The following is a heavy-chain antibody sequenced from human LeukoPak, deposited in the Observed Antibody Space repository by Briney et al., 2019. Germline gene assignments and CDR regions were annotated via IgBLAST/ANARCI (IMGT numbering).Heavy chain of an antibody. Sequence: ASVKVSCKASGYTFTSYGISWVRQAPGQGLEWMGWISAYNGSTNYAQKLQGRVTMTTDTSTSTAYMELRSLRSDDTAVYYCARVAKGGAVTTSNSEFWGDWGQGTLVTVSS. CDR2: ISAYNGST. CDR3: ARVAKGGAVTTSNSEFWGD. D-gene: IGHD3-16*01. J-gene: IGHJ4*02. V-gene: IGHV1-18*01. CDR1: GYTFTSYG.